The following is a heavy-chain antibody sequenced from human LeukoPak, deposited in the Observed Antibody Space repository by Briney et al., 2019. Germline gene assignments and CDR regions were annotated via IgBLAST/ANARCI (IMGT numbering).Heavy chain of an antibody. V-gene: IGHV3-20*04. J-gene: IGHJ4*02. CDR3: ARHGDTCFDH. D-gene: IGHD4-17*01. CDR1: GFTFDDYG. Sequence: GGSLRLSCAASGFTFDDYGMSSVRQVPGKGLEWVSGINWNGGSTGYADSVKGRFTISRDNAKNSLYLQMSSLRADDTAIYYCARHGDTCFDHWGQGTLVTVSS. CDR2: INWNGGST.